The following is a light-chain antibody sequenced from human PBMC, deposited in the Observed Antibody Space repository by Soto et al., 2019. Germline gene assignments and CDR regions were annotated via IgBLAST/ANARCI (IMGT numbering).Light chain of an antibody. J-gene: IGLJ1*01. CDR2: EVS. Sequence: QSVLTQPASVSGSPGQSITISCTGTSSDVGGYNYVSWYQQHPGKAPKLMIYEVSNRPSGVSNRFSGSKPGNTASLTISGLQAEDEADYYCSSYTSENAYVFGTGTKVTVL. V-gene: IGLV2-14*01. CDR1: SSDVGGYNY. CDR3: SSYTSENAYV.